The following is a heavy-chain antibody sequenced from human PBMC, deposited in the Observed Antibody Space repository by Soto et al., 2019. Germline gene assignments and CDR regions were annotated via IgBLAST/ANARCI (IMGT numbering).Heavy chain of an antibody. Sequence: SETLSLTCTVSGGSISSYYWSWIRQPPGKGLEWIGYIYYSGSTNYNPSLKSRVTISVDTSKNQFSLKLSSVTAADTAVYYCARGGEGYNFGAVYWGQGTPVTVSS. CDR3: ARGGEGYNFGAVY. D-gene: IGHD5-12*01. V-gene: IGHV4-59*01. J-gene: IGHJ4*02. CDR1: GGSISSYY. CDR2: IYYSGST.